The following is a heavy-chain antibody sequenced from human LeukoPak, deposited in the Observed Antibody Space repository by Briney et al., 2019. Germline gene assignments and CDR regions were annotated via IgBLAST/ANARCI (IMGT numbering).Heavy chain of an antibody. CDR2: IYSDGST. J-gene: IGHJ4*02. CDR1: GFSVSSNY. CDR3: AYSKQYATFDY. Sequence: PGGSLRLTCAASGFSVSSNYMSWVRQAPGKGLEWVSIIYSDGSTYYVDSVRGRFSISRDNSKNTLYLQVNSLRAEDTAVYYCAYSKQYATFDYWGQGTLVTVSS. V-gene: IGHV3-66*01. D-gene: IGHD6-13*01.